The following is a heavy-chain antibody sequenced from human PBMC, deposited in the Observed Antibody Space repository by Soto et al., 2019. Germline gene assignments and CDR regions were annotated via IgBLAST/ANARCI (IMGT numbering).Heavy chain of an antibody. D-gene: IGHD6-6*01. J-gene: IGHJ4*02. V-gene: IGHV4-30-4*01. CDR1: GGSISSDDYY. CDR2: IYYSGRT. Sequence: QVQLQESGPGLMKPSQTLSITCTVSGGSISSDDYYWSWIRQPPGKGLEWIGYIYYSGRTAYNPSLKSRLIISIDTSKNQFSLNLNSVSGADTAVYYCARELSNSPDYFDYWGQGTLVTVSS. CDR3: ARELSNSPDYFDY.